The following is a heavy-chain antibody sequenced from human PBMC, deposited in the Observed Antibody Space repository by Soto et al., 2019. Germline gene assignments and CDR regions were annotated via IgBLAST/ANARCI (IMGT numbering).Heavy chain of an antibody. J-gene: IGHJ4*02. CDR1: GFTFSSYN. Sequence: GGSLRLSCAASGFTFSSYNMNWVRQAPGRGLEWVSYITDSSSTIQYADSVKGRFTTSRDNAKNSLYLQMNSLRAEDTAVYYCARDKGSSSLHSFDYWGQGTLVTVSS. V-gene: IGHV3-48*01. CDR2: ITDSSSTI. D-gene: IGHD2-2*01. CDR3: ARDKGSSSLHSFDY.